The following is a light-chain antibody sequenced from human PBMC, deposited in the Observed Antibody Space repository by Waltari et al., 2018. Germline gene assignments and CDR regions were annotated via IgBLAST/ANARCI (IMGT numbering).Light chain of an antibody. CDR1: RSDVRGYPY. CDR3: SSYATTRTSSTTLV. Sequence: QSALTQPASVSGSPGPSITISCTGTRSDVRGYPYLSWYQQHPGKAPKLMIYHYTNRPSGVSRLFSGSKSGNTASLTISGLQPEDEGDYFCSSYATTRTSSTTLVFGGGTKLTV. J-gene: IGLJ3*02. CDR2: HYT. V-gene: IGLV2-14*01.